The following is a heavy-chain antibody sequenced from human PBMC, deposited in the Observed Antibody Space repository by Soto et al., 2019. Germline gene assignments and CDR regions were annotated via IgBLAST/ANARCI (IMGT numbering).Heavy chain of an antibody. Sequence: PSETLSLTCTVSGGSISSSSYYWGWIRQPPGKGLEWIGSIHYSGSTYYNPSLKSRVTTSVDTSKNQFSLRLSSVTAADTAVYYCARQYGSGRCAFDIRGQGTTVTVSS. V-gene: IGHV4-39*01. CDR3: ARQYGSGRCAFDI. D-gene: IGHD6-19*01. J-gene: IGHJ3*02. CDR2: IHYSGST. CDR1: GGSISSSSYY.